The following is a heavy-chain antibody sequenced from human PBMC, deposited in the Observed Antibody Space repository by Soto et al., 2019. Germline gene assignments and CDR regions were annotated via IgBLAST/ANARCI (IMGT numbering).Heavy chain of an antibody. CDR2: ISAYNGNT. Sequence: ASVKVSCKASGYTFTSYGISWVRQAPGQGLEWMGWISAYNGNTNYAQKLQGRVTMTTDTSTSTAYMELRSLRSDDTAVYYCARGGPGSSPKRDRYYYYYMDVWGKGTTVTVSS. CDR1: GYTFTSYG. CDR3: ARGGPGSSPKRDRYYYYYMDV. J-gene: IGHJ6*03. D-gene: IGHD2-2*01. V-gene: IGHV1-18*01.